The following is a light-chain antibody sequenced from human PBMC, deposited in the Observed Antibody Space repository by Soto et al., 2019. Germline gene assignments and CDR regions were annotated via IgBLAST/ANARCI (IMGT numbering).Light chain of an antibody. Sequence: HSVLTQPPSASGTPGQRVTLSCSGSISNIGSNFIYWYPQLPGTAPKLLIYRNNERPSGVPDRFSGSKSGTSASLAISGLRSEDEADYHCAAWDDSLSGVVFGGGTKLTVL. CDR1: ISNIGSNF. V-gene: IGLV1-47*01. J-gene: IGLJ2*01. CDR2: RNN. CDR3: AAWDDSLSGVV.